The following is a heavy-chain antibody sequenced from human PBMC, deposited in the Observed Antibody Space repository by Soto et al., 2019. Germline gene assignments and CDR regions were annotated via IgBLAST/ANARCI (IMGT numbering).Heavy chain of an antibody. CDR2: ISSSSSYI. D-gene: IGHD1-26*01. V-gene: IGHV3-21*01. Sequence: GGSLRLSCAASGFTFSSYSMNWVRQAPGKGLEWVSSISSSSSYIYYADSVKGRFTISRDNAKNSLYLQMNSLRAEDTAVYYCAIIVGATTEPWFDPWGQGTLVTVSS. CDR3: AIIVGATTEPWFDP. J-gene: IGHJ5*02. CDR1: GFTFSSYS.